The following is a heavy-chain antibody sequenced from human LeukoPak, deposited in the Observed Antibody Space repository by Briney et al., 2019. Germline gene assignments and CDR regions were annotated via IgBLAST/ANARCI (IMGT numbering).Heavy chain of an antibody. D-gene: IGHD2-2*01. V-gene: IGHV1-46*01. Sequence: ASVKVSCKASGYTFTRYYMHWVRQAPGQGLEWMGIINPSGGSTNYAQKFQGRVTMTGDTSTSTVYMELRGLRSEDTAIYYCARGSLPGCSGTSCPNWFDPWGQGTLVTVSS. CDR2: INPSGGST. J-gene: IGHJ5*02. CDR1: GYTFTRYY. CDR3: ARGSLPGCSGTSCPNWFDP.